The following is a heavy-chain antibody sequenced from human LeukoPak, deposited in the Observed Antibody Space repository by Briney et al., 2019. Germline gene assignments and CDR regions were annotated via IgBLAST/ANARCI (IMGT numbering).Heavy chain of an antibody. D-gene: IGHD3-22*01. J-gene: IGHJ4*02. CDR1: GYTFTGYY. V-gene: IGHV1-2*02. CDR2: INPNSGGT. Sequence: GASVKVSCKVSGYTFTGYYMHWVRPAPGQGLEWMGWINPNSGGTNYAQKFQGRVTMTRDTSISTAYMELSRLRSDDTAVYYCARRRYYDSSGYDYWGQGTLVTVSS. CDR3: ARRRYYDSSGYDY.